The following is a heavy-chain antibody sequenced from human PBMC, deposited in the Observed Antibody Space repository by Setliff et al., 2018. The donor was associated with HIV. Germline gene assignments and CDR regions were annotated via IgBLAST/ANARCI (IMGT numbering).Heavy chain of an antibody. CDR2: VHSTGTT. CDR1: GGSFSTYY. CDR3: ARARITMIGGRLEPYAFDR. D-gene: IGHD3-10*01. Sequence: PSETLSLTCTVSGGSFSTYYWSWIRQPAGEGPEYIGRVHSTGTTIYNPSLKSRVTMSVDASKNQLSPKLRSVTAADTAVYYCARARITMIGGRLEPYAFDRWGQGTKVTVSS. J-gene: IGHJ3*01. V-gene: IGHV4-4*07.